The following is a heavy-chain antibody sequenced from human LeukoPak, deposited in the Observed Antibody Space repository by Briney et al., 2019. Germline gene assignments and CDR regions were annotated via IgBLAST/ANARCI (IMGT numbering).Heavy chain of an antibody. D-gene: IGHD3-9*01. Sequence: GGSLRLSCDASGFTFSNYAMSWVRQAPGKGLEWVSGISWNSGSIGYADSVKGRFTISRDNAKNSLYLQMNSLRAEDTALYYCAKSQDYDILTGLDYWGQGTLVTVSS. J-gene: IGHJ4*02. CDR3: AKSQDYDILTGLDY. V-gene: IGHV3-9*01. CDR1: GFTFSNYA. CDR2: ISWNSGSI.